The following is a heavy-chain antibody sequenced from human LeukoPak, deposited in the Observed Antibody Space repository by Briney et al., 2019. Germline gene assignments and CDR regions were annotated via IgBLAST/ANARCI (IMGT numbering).Heavy chain of an antibody. D-gene: IGHD6-13*01. V-gene: IGHV3-9*01. CDR3: AKAVEAGYFDY. J-gene: IGHJ4*02. CDR1: GFTFDDYA. CDR2: ISWNSGSI. Sequence: GGSLRLSCAASGFTFDDYAMHWVRQAPEKGLEWVSGISWNSGSIGYADSVKGRFTISRDNAKNSLYLQMNSLRAEDTALYYCAKAVEAGYFDYWGQGTLVTVSS.